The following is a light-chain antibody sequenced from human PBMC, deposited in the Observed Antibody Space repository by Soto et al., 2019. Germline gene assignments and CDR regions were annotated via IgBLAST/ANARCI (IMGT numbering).Light chain of an antibody. CDR2: DAS. CDR1: QSLXND. V-gene: IGKV3D-15*01. J-gene: IGKJ4*01. Sequence: TQCPSPLSVSQGDSATLSCRASQSLXNDFGWYQQKPGQTPRLLTYDASTRATGSPARLSGSQSATEFTLTISSLLSEDVAAYSFQQYNNWTLTFGGGTMVDI. CDR3: QQYNNWTLT.